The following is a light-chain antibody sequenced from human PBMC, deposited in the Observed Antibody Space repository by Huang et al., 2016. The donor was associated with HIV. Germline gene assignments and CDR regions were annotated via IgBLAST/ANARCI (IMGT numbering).Light chain of an antibody. CDR2: DAS. V-gene: IGKV3-11*01. J-gene: IGKJ4*01. CDR1: QSISNY. Sequence: EIVLTQSPATLSLSPGERATLSCRASQSISNYLAWYQQKPGQAPRLLIYDASNRATGIPARFSGSVSGTDFTLTISSLESEDFAVYYCQQRSRTFGGGTKVEIK. CDR3: QQRSRT.